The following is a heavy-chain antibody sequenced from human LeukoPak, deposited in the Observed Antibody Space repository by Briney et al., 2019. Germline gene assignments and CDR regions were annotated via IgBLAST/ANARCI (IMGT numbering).Heavy chain of an antibody. CDR1: GGSISSYY. Sequence: SETLSLTCTVSGGSISSYYWSWIRQPPGKGLEWIGYIYTSGSTNYNPSLKSRVTISVDTSKNQFSLKLSSVTAADTAVYYCARSDGIAAADAFDCWGQGTLVTVSS. D-gene: IGHD6-13*01. V-gene: IGHV4-4*09. J-gene: IGHJ4*02. CDR2: IYTSGST. CDR3: ARSDGIAAADAFDC.